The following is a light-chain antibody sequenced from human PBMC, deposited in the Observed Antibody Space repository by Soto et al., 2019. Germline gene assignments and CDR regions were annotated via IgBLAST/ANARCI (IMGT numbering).Light chain of an antibody. CDR1: QSVSGSY. Sequence: EIVLTQSPGTQSLSPGERATLSCRASQSVSGSYLAWHQQKPGQAPRLLIYGASTWATGVPARFSGSGSGTDFTLTISSLQPDDFATYYCQQYDSFSLTFGQGTKVDIK. CDR2: GAS. J-gene: IGKJ3*01. V-gene: IGKV3-20*01. CDR3: QQYDSFSLT.